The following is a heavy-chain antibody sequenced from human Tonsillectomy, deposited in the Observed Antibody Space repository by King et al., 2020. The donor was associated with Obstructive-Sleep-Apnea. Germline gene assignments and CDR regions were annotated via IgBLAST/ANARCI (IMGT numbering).Heavy chain of an antibody. D-gene: IGHD4-17*01. Sequence: EVQLVESGGGLIQPGGSQRLSCAASGFTFSSYAMSWVRQAPGKGLEWVSSISGSGGSTYYADSVKGRFTISKDNSKNTLCLQMNSLRAEDTAVYYCAKGMTTVTTWPYDYWGQGTLVTVSS. CDR3: AKGMTTVTTWPYDY. J-gene: IGHJ4*02. CDR2: ISGSGGST. CDR1: GFTFSSYA. V-gene: IGHV3-23*04.